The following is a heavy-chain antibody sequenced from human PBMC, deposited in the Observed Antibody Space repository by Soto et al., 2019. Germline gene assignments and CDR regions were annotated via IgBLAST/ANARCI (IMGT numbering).Heavy chain of an antibody. J-gene: IGHJ6*02. CDR1: GFSLSDYY. CDR3: ARDFRNKGMDV. Sequence: ASGFSLSDYYMAWIRQAPGKGLEWLSYITGTSDSIHYADSVRGRFIISRDNAKNSLYLQMNSLRVDDTAVYYCARDFRNKGMDVWGQGTTVTVSS. V-gene: IGHV3-11*01. CDR2: ITGTSDSI.